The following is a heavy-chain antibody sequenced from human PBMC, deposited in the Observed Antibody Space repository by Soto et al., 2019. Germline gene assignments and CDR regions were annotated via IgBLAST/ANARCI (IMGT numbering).Heavy chain of an antibody. J-gene: IGHJ3*01. Sequence: ASVKVSCKASGYTFTSYAMHWVRQAPGQRLEWMGWINAGNGNTKYSQKLQGRVTITTDTSASTAYMGLSSLRSDDTAVYYCARGPLDLRFLEWSDAFDLWGQGTMVTVSS. CDR2: INAGNGNT. D-gene: IGHD3-3*01. V-gene: IGHV1-3*01. CDR1: GYTFTSYA. CDR3: ARGPLDLRFLEWSDAFDL.